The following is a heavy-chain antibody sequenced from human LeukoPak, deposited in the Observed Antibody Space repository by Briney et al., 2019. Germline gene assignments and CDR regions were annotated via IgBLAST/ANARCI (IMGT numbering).Heavy chain of an antibody. V-gene: IGHV1-69*13. CDR2: IIPIFGTA. D-gene: IGHD5-12*01. CDR1: GYTFTSYA. CDR3: ARGVVATKYYYYGMDV. J-gene: IGHJ6*02. Sequence: SVKVSCKASGYTFTSYAISWVRQAPGQGLEWMGGIIPIFGTANYAQKFQGRVTITADESTSTAYMELSSLRSEDTAVYYCARGVVATKYYYYGMDVWGQGTTVTVSS.